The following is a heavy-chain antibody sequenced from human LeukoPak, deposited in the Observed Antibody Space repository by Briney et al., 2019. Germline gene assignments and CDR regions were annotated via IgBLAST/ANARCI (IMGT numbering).Heavy chain of an antibody. J-gene: IGHJ4*02. CDR1: GFTFSYYS. D-gene: IGHD5-24*01. Sequence: PGGSLRLSCAASGFTFSYYSMSWVRQAPGKGLEWVSSISNRSTYIYYADSLKGRFTISRDNAKNSLYLQMNSLRAEDTAVYYCARARDGYRTDYFDYWGQGTLVTVSS. V-gene: IGHV3-21*01. CDR3: ARARDGYRTDYFDY. CDR2: ISNRSTYI.